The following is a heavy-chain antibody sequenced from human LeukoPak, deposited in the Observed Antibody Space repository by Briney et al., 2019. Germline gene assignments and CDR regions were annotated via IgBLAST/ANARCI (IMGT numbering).Heavy chain of an antibody. CDR2: IYYSGST. D-gene: IGHD3-10*01. Sequence: PSETLSLTCTASGGSISSYYWSWIRQPPGKGLEWIGNIYYSGSTNYNPSLKSRVTISVDTSKNQFSLKLSSVTAADTAVYYCARETYYYGSGSYSPGGWFDPWGQGTLVTVSS. CDR3: ARETYYYGSGSYSPGGWFDP. J-gene: IGHJ5*02. V-gene: IGHV4-59*01. CDR1: GGSISSYY.